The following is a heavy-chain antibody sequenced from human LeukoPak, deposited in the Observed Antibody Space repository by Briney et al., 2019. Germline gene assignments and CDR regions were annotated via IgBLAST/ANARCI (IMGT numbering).Heavy chain of an antibody. V-gene: IGHV4-31*11. Sequence: SETLSLTCAVYGGSFSGYYWSWIRQHPGKGLEWIGYIYYSGSTYYNPSLKSRVTISVDTSKNQFSLKLSSVTAADTAVYYCARGAGQQMFDPWGQGTLVTVSS. CDR2: IYYSGST. CDR1: GGSFSGYY. CDR3: ARGAGQQMFDP. J-gene: IGHJ5*02. D-gene: IGHD6-13*01.